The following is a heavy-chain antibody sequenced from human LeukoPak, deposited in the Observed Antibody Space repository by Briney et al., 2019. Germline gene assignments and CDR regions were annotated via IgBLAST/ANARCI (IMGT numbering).Heavy chain of an antibody. V-gene: IGHV1-2*02. J-gene: IGHJ5*02. CDR2: INPNSGGT. Sequence: ASVKVSCKASGHTFTGYYMHWVRQAPGQGLEWMGWINPNSGGTNYAQKFQGRVTMTRDTSISTAYMELSRLRSDDTAVYYCARDWRNYYDSSGYGPFDPWGQGTLVTVSS. CDR1: GHTFTGYY. CDR3: ARDWRNYYDSSGYGPFDP. D-gene: IGHD3-22*01.